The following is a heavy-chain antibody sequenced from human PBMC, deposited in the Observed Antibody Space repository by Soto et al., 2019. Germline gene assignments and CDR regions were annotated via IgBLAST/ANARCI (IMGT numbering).Heavy chain of an antibody. V-gene: IGHV4-39*01. Sequence: QLQLQESGPGLVKPSETLSLTCTVSGGSISSSSYYWGWIRQPPGKGLEWIGSIYYSGSTYYNPSLKSQVTISVDTSKNQFSLKLSSVTAADTAVYYCASPTYGDYVPRYDYWGQGTLVTVSS. CDR3: ASPTYGDYVPRYDY. D-gene: IGHD4-17*01. CDR1: GGSISSSSYY. J-gene: IGHJ4*02. CDR2: IYYSGST.